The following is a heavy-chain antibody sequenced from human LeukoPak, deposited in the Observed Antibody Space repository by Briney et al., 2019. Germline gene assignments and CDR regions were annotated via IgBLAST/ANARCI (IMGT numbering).Heavy chain of an antibody. CDR1: GFTFSSYS. D-gene: IGHD6-19*01. J-gene: IGHJ4*02. Sequence: PGGSLRLSCAASGFTFSSYSMNWVRQAPGKGLEWVSSISSSSSYIYYADSVKGRFTISRDNAKNSLYLQMNSLRAEDTAVYYCARDLGKYSSGHGYWGQGTLVTVSS. V-gene: IGHV3-21*01. CDR2: ISSSSSYI. CDR3: ARDLGKYSSGHGY.